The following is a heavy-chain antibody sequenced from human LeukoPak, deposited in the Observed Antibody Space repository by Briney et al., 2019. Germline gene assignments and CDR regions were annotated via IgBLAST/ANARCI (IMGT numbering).Heavy chain of an antibody. V-gene: IGHV1-46*01. J-gene: IGHJ3*02. Sequence: ASVKVSCKASGYTFTSYYMHWVRQAPGQGLEWMGLINPTGDSTGYAQKFQGRVTMTRDMSTSTDFMELSSLRSEDTAVYYCAKDSGYHQDAFDIWGQGTMVTVSS. D-gene: IGHD5-12*01. CDR3: AKDSGYHQDAFDI. CDR1: GYTFTSYY. CDR2: INPTGDST.